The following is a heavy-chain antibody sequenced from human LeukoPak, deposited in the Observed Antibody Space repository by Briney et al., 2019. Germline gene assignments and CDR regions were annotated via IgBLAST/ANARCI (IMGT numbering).Heavy chain of an antibody. J-gene: IGHJ4*02. CDR2: IYYTGST. Sequence: PSETLSLTCSVSGCSISSLYWSWLRQPPGKGLEGIGYIYYTGSTNYNPSLKSRVTMFVDMSKNQFSLRLSSVTAADTAVYYCARHRAYSSSSPFDYWGQGTLVTVSS. D-gene: IGHD6-6*01. CDR1: GCSISSLY. V-gene: IGHV4-59*08. CDR3: ARHRAYSSSSPFDY.